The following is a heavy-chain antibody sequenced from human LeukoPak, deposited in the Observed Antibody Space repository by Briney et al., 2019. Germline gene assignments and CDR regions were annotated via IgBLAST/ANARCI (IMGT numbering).Heavy chain of an antibody. Sequence: PGGSLRLSCAASGFIFSDYYMTWIRQAPGKGLEWVSYISSSGITIKSADSVKGRFTISRDNAQKSLYLQMSSLRAEDTAVYYCARSRNPFGRYFVMDYYYMDVWGKGTTVTVSS. CDR1: GFIFSDYY. CDR3: ARSRNPFGRYFVMDYYYMDV. D-gene: IGHD3-9*01. CDR2: ISSSGITI. V-gene: IGHV3-11*04. J-gene: IGHJ6*03.